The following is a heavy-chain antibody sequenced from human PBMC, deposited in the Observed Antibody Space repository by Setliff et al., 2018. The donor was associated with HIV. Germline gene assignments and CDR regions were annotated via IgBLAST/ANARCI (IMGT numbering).Heavy chain of an antibody. CDR3: ARDLSYDYDRSSDTFDY. CDR1: GFSFSSYE. Sequence: GGSLRLSCAASGFSFSSYEMNWVRQAPGKGLEWVSYISSSGSTIYYADSVKGRFTISRDNAKNTLYLQMNSLRAEDTAVYYCARDLSYDYDRSSDTFDYWGQGTLVTVSS. D-gene: IGHD3-22*01. V-gene: IGHV3-48*03. J-gene: IGHJ4*02. CDR2: ISSSGSTI.